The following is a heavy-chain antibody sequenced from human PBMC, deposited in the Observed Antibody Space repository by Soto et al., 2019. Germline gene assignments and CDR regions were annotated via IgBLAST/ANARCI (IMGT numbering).Heavy chain of an antibody. V-gene: IGHV4-31*03. CDR2: IYYSGST. CDR1: GGSISSGGYY. Sequence: PSETLSLTCTVSGGSISSGGYYWSWIRQHPGKGLEWIGYIYYSGSTYYNPSLKSRVTISVDTSKNQFSLKLSSVTAADTAVYYCARDVESYYYDSSGYSRDAFDICGQGTMVTVSS. J-gene: IGHJ3*02. CDR3: ARDVESYYYDSSGYSRDAFDI. D-gene: IGHD3-22*01.